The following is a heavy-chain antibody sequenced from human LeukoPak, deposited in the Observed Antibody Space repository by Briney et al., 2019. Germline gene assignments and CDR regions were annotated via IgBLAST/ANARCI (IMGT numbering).Heavy chain of an antibody. V-gene: IGHV2-70*11. CDR2: IDWDDDK. D-gene: IGHD4-17*01. CDR1: GFSLGTRGRC. J-gene: IGHJ4*02. CDR3: ARMDYGDYTSYYFDY. Sequence: ESGPTLVNPTQTLTLTCTFSGFSLGTRGRCVSWIRQPPGKALEWLSRIDWDDDKYYSTSLKTRLTISNDTSKHQVVLTMTNMDPVDTATYYCARMDYGDYTSYYFDYWGQGTLVTVSS.